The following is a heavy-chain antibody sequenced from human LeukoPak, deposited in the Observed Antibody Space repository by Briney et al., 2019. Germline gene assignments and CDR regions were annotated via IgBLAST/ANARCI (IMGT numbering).Heavy chain of an antibody. CDR3: AREGDGDYRIFCFDP. CDR1: GYTFTGYY. V-gene: IGHV1-2*02. J-gene: IGHJ5*02. Sequence: ASVKVSCKASGYTFTGYYMHWVRQAPGQGLEWMGWINPNSGGTNYAQKFQGRVTMTRDTSISTAYMELSRLRSDDTAVYYCAREGDGDYRIFCFDPWGQGTLVTVSS. CDR2: INPNSGGT. D-gene: IGHD4-17*01.